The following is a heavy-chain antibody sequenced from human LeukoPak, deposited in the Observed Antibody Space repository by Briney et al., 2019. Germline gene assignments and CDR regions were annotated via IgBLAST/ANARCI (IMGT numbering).Heavy chain of an antibody. CDR1: GYTFTGYY. D-gene: IGHD3-16*01. CDR3: AREGPYYDYVWGSYHNWFDP. CDR2: INPNSGGT. V-gene: IGHV1-2*02. J-gene: IGHJ5*02. Sequence: GASVKVSCKASGYTFTGYYMHWVRQAPGQGLGWMGWINPNSGGTNYAQKFQGRVTMTRDTSISTAYMELSRLRSDDTAVYYCAREGPYYDYVWGSYHNWFDPWGQGTLVTVSS.